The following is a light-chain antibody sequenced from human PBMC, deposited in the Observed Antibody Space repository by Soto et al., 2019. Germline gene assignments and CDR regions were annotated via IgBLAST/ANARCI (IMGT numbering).Light chain of an antibody. CDR3: CSYAGSSTVV. V-gene: IGLV2-23*02. CDR2: EVS. CDR1: SSDVGSYNL. Sequence: ALTQPASVSGSPGQSITISCTGTSSDVGSYNLVSWYQQHPGKAPKLMIYEVSKRPSGVSNRFSGSKSGNTASLTISGLQAEDEADYYCCSYAGSSTVVFGGGTKVTVL. J-gene: IGLJ2*01.